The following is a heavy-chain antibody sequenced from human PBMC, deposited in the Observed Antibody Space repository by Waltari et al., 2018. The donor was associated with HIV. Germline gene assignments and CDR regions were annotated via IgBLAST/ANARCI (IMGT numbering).Heavy chain of an antibody. CDR3: ARDRLGRLGGIDY. Sequence: QVQLVESGGGVVQPGRSLTISCAASGFTFSSYGMHWGRQAPGKGLEWVAVIWYDGSNKDYASAVNGRFTISRDNSKNILFLQMNSLRGDDTAIYYCARDRLGRLGGIDYWGQGTRVTVSS. V-gene: IGHV3-33*01. CDR1: GFTFSSYG. CDR2: IWYDGSNK. D-gene: IGHD1-26*01. J-gene: IGHJ4*02.